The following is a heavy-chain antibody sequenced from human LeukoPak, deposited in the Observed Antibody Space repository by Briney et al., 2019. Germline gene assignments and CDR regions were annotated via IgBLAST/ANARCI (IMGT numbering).Heavy chain of an antibody. CDR1: GFTFSNYA. V-gene: IGHV3-64D*06. Sequence: GGSLRLSCSASGFTFSNYAMHWVRQAPGKGLEYVSATSSNGGSTYYADSVKGRFTISRDNSKNTLYLQMSSLRAEDTAVYYCVQSGSPEMATNAFDYWGQGTLVTVSS. CDR2: TSSNGGST. D-gene: IGHD5-24*01. CDR3: VQSGSPEMATNAFDY. J-gene: IGHJ4*02.